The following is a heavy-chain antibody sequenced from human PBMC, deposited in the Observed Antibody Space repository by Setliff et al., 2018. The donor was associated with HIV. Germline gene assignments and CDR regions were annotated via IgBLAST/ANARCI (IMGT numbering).Heavy chain of an antibody. CDR1: GFTFGDYY. CDR2: ISSRGSVI. J-gene: IGHJ5*02. Sequence: PGESLKISCAAPGFTFGDYYMTWIRQAPKKGLECVAYISSRGSVIQYADSVKGRFTISRDNAKNSLSLQMNNLRDEDTAVYFCARGDVVQFRGALDPWGQGALVTVSS. V-gene: IGHV3-11*04. CDR3: ARGDVVQFRGALDP. D-gene: IGHD3-10*01.